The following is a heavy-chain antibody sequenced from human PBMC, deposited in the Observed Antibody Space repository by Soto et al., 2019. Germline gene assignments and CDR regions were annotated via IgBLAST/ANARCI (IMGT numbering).Heavy chain of an antibody. CDR2: ISGSGGST. CDR1: GFTFSSYA. J-gene: IGHJ6*02. Sequence: GGSLRLSCAASGFTFSSYAMSWVRQAPGKGLEWVSAISGSGGSTYYADSVKGRFTISRDNSKNTLYLQMNSLRAEDTAVYYCAKDHGSGYDYGFYYYYGMDVRGQGTTVTVSS. CDR3: AKDHGSGYDYGFYYYYGMDV. V-gene: IGHV3-23*01. D-gene: IGHD5-12*01.